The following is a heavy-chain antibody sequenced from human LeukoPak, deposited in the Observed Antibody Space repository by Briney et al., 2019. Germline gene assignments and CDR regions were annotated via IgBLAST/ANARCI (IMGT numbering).Heavy chain of an antibody. CDR2: ISGSGDNP. Sequence: PGGSLRLSCAASGFTFSNYGMGWVRQAPGKGLEWVSAISGSGDNPYYADSVRGRFTISRDNSKNTLSLQMNSLRAEDTAIYYCAKSGSGYYIWGQGTLVTVSS. CDR1: GFTFSNYG. V-gene: IGHV3-23*01. CDR3: AKSGSGYYI. J-gene: IGHJ4*02. D-gene: IGHD3-3*01.